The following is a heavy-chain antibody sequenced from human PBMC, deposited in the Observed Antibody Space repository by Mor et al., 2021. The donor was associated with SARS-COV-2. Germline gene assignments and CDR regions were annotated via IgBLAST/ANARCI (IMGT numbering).Heavy chain of an antibody. CDR3: ARSVVGRGAFDI. Sequence: GRVTMTRDTSISTAYMELSRLRSDDTAVYYCARSVVGRGAFDIWGQGTMVTVSS. J-gene: IGHJ3*02. D-gene: IGHD1-26*01. V-gene: IGHV1-2*02.